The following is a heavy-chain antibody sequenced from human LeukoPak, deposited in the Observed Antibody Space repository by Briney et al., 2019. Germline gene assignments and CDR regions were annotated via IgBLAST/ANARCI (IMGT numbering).Heavy chain of an antibody. V-gene: IGHV4-38-2*01. D-gene: IGHD4-23*01. J-gene: IGHJ5*02. CDR1: GYSISSGYY. CDR3: ARPYYGGKERQQLWFDP. CDR2: IYHSGST. Sequence: SETLSLTCAVSGYSISSGYYWGWIRQPPGQGLEWIGSIYHSGSTYYNPSLKSRVTISVDTSKNQFSLKLSSVTAADTAVYYCARPYYGGKERQQLWFDPRGQGTLVTVSS.